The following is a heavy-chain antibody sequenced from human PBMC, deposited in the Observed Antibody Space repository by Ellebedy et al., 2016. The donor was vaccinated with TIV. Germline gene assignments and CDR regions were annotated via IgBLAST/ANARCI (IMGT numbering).Heavy chain of an antibody. V-gene: IGHV5-51*01. CDR2: IYPGDSYT. CDR1: GYSFTNYW. Sequence: GESLKISCTGSGYSFTNYWIAWVRQMPGKGLDYMGVIYPGDSYTRYSPSFQGQVSISVDKSVSTAYLQWSSLKASDSATYYCARTWAAGTAYIMDVWGQGTTVTVSS. CDR3: ARTWAAGTAYIMDV. J-gene: IGHJ6*02. D-gene: IGHD6-13*01.